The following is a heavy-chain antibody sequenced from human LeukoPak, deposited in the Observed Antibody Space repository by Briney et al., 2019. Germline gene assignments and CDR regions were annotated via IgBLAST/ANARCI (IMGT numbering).Heavy chain of an antibody. CDR3: ARGPLGLGYLDY. Sequence: EASVKVSCKASGYTFTNYGISWVRQAPGQGLEWMGWIRPNNGNTNYAQRLQGRVTMTTDTSTSTAYMELRSLRSDDTAVYSWARGPLGLGYLDYWGQGTLVTGSS. CDR1: GYTFTNYG. J-gene: IGHJ4*02. CDR2: IRPNNGNT. D-gene: IGHD3-16*01. V-gene: IGHV1-18*01.